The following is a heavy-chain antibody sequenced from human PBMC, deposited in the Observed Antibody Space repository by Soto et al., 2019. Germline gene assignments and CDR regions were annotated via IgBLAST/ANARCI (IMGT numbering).Heavy chain of an antibody. J-gene: IGHJ4*02. Sequence: QVQLVQSGAEVKEPGSSVKVSCKAPGDLFNNYAFNSVRQAHGQGLEWMRRISPLFSTTNYPQKFQGRVTIGADELTTIVYLEVSNLESEDTAMYYCAASSSVAAAGYFKFWGQGTMVTVS. D-gene: IGHD6-13*01. CDR2: ISPLFSTT. CDR1: GDLFNNYA. V-gene: IGHV1-69*01. CDR3: AASSSVAAAGYFKF.